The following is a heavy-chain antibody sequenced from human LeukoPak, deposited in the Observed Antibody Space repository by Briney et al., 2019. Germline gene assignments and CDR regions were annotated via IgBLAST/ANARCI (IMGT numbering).Heavy chain of an antibody. J-gene: IGHJ4*02. V-gene: IGHV3-74*01. CDR1: GFTFSSYW. CDR3: ARDNGDYVSVDY. CDR2: IISDGRST. D-gene: IGHD4-17*01. Sequence: GGSLRLSCAASGFTFSSYWMHWVRQAPGKGLVWLSRIISDGRSTSCADSVKGRITISKDNAKSTLYLQMTSLRAEDTAVYYCARDNGDYVSVDYWGQGTLVTVSS.